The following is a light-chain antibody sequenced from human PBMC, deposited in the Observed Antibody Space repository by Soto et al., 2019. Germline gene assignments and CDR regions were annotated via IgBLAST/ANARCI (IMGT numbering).Light chain of an antibody. CDR2: GAS. CDR3: QQFNNWPSYT. Sequence: EIVMTQSPATLSVSPGERATLSCRASHSISSNLAWYQQKPGQAPRLLIYGASTRATDIPARFSGSGSGTEFTLTISSLQSEDFAVYYCQQFNNWPSYTFSQGTKLEIK. J-gene: IGKJ2*01. V-gene: IGKV3-15*01. CDR1: HSISSN.